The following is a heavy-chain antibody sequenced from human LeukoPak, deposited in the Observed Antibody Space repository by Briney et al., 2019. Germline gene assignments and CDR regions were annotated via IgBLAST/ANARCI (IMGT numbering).Heavy chain of an antibody. V-gene: IGHV1-2*04. J-gene: IGHJ4*02. D-gene: IGHD6-19*01. CDR2: INPNSGGT. Sequence: ASVKVSCKASGYTFTGYYMHWVRQAPGQGLEWMGWINPNSGGTNYAQKFQGWVTMTRDTSTSTVYMELSSLRSEDTAVYYCARSRGGRKSSGWYNWGQGTLVTVSS. CDR3: ARSRGGRKSSGWYN. CDR1: GYTFTGYY.